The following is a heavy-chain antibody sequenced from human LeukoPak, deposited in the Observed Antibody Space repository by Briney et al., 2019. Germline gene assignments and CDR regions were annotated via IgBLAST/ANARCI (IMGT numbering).Heavy chain of an antibody. CDR3: ARDKGLPQAFDI. D-gene: IGHD5/OR15-5a*01. CDR1: GGSISSYY. V-gene: IGHV4-59*12. CDR2: SYYSGST. J-gene: IGHJ3*02. Sequence: SETLSLTCTVSGGSISSYYWSWIRQPPGKGLEWIGYSYYSGSTTPHPSLKSRVTISVDTSKNQFSLRLRSVTAADTAVYYCARDKGLPQAFDIWGQGTMVTVSS.